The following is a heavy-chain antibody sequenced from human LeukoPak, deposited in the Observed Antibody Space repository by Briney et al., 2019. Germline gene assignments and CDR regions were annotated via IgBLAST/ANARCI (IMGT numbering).Heavy chain of an antibody. D-gene: IGHD3-10*01. J-gene: IGHJ6*02. Sequence: SETLSLTCTVSDYSTRSDSYWAWIRQPPGKGLEWIGNVFHGGKIFYNPSLKSRVIISIDTSKNQFSLKLSSVTAADTAVYYCARVYGSGSFYYYGMDVWGQGTTVTVSS. CDR3: ARVYGSGSFYYYGMDV. V-gene: IGHV4-38-2*02. CDR1: DYSTRSDSY. CDR2: VFHGGKI.